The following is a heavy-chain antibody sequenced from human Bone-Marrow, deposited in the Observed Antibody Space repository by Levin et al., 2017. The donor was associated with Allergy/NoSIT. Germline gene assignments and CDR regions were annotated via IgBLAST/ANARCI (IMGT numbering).Heavy chain of an antibody. V-gene: IGHV3-7*04. CDR2: IKPDGGTT. J-gene: IGHJ4*02. CDR1: GFTFSGYW. CDR3: ARDYYATGSHDY. D-gene: IGHD3-10*01. Sequence: GGSLRLSCAASGFTFSGYWMTWVRQAPGKGLEWVGNIKPDGGTTHYVDSVKGRFTISRDNAKSSLYLQMSSLGAEDTAVYFCARDYYATGSHDYWGQGTLVTVSS.